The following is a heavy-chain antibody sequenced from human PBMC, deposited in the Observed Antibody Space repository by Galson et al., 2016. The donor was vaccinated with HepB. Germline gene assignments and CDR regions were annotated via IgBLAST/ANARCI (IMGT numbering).Heavy chain of an antibody. Sequence: ETLSLTCAVSGGSISSYNWWSWVRQPPGEGLEWSGEIFHTGTTNYNPSLKSRVTISLDKSKNPYSLTLKSVTAADTAVHYCAPLGDCRGGLCYKVRWGQGTLVTVSS. J-gene: IGHJ4*02. CDR2: IFHTGTT. V-gene: IGHV4-4*02. D-gene: IGHD2-15*01. CDR3: APLGDCRGGLCYKVR. CDR1: GGSISSYNW.